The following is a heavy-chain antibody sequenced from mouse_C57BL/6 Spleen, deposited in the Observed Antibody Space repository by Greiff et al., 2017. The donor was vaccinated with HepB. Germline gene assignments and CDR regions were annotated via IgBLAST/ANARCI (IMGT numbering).Heavy chain of an antibody. CDR3: ARREYYGSSPGYFDY. V-gene: IGHV14-2*01. CDR2: INPEDGET. J-gene: IGHJ2*01. D-gene: IGHD1-1*01. Sequence: EVMLVESGAELVKPGASVKLSCTASGFNIKDYYMHWVKQSTGQGLEWIGRINPEDGETKYAPKFQGKATITADTSSNTAYLQLSSLTSEDTAVYYCARREYYGSSPGYFDYWGQGTTLTVSS. CDR1: GFNIKDYY.